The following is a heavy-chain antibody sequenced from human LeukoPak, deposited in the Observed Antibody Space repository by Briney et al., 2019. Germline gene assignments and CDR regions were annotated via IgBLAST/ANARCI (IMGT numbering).Heavy chain of an antibody. J-gene: IGHJ4*02. CDR3: ARVLHYDSSGCYWGVYYFDY. Sequence: SETLSLTCAVYGGSFSGYYWSWIRQPAGKGLEWIGRIYTSGSTNYNPSLKSRVTISVDTSKNQFSLKLSSVTAADTAVYYCARVLHYDSSGCYWGVYYFDYWGQGTLVTVSS. D-gene: IGHD3-22*01. CDR2: IYTSGST. V-gene: IGHV4-59*10. CDR1: GGSFSGYY.